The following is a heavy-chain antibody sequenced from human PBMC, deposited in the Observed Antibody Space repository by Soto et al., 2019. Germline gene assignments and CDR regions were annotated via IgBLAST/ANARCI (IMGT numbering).Heavy chain of an antibody. V-gene: IGHV3-30-3*01. CDR1: GFTLSSFA. CDR3: AREVGAPSGWLDP. D-gene: IGHD1-26*01. CDR2: TSYDGLST. J-gene: IGHJ5*02. Sequence: QMQLVESGGGVVQPGGSLRLSCVASGFTLSSFAMHWVRQAPGKGLEWVATTSYDGLSTFYGESVSGRFSISRDTSKNILYLQMDNLGDGDTALYYCAREVGAPSGWLDPWGQGTQVTVSS.